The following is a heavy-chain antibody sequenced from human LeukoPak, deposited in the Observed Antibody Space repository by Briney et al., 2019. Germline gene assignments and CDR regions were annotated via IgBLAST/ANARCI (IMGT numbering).Heavy chain of an antibody. CDR2: IIPILGIA. Sequence: ASVKVSCKASGGTFSSYTISWVRQAPGQGLEWMGRIIPILGIANYAQKFQGRVTITADKSTGTAYMELSSLRSEDTAVYYCARDVPYSSSWYDGYWGQGTLVTVSS. CDR3: ARDVPYSSSWYDGY. J-gene: IGHJ4*02. V-gene: IGHV1-69*04. D-gene: IGHD6-13*01. CDR1: GGTFSSYT.